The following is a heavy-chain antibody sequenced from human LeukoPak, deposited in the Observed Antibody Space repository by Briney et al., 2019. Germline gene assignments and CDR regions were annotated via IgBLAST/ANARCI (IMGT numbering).Heavy chain of an antibody. CDR3: AELGITMIGGV. J-gene: IGHJ6*04. CDR1: GFTFSNYG. CDR2: IREDGSEK. V-gene: IGHV3-7*01. Sequence: GGSLRLSCADSGFTFSNYGMSWVRQAPGKGLEWVAHIREDGSEKYYLDSVKGRFTISRDNAKNSLYLQMNSLRAEDTAVYYCAELGITMIGGVWGKGTTVTISS. D-gene: IGHD3-10*02.